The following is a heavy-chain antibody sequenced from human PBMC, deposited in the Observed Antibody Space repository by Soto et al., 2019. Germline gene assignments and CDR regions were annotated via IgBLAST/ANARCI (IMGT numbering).Heavy chain of an antibody. CDR3: AKRRGAGGHFDY. CDR1: GFTFSTYA. D-gene: IGHD2-15*01. CDR2: VSSGGGT. Sequence: LRLSCAASGFTFSTYAMGWVRQAPGKGLEWVSVVSSGGGTHYADSVKGRFTVSRDNSKNTLSLQMNSLRADDTAVYYCAKRRGAGGHFDYWGQGAMVTVSS. J-gene: IGHJ4*02. V-gene: IGHV3-23*01.